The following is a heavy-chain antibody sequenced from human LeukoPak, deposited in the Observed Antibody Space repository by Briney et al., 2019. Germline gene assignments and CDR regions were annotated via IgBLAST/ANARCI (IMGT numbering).Heavy chain of an antibody. CDR2: IIPILGIA. D-gene: IGHD2-2*01. CDR3: ARVVPAAEFDY. Sequence: SVKVSCKASGYTFTTYGISWVRQAPGQGLEWMGRIIPILGIANYAQKFQGRVTITADKSTSTAYMELSSLRSEDTAVYYCARVVPAAEFDYWGQGTLVTVSS. V-gene: IGHV1-69*04. J-gene: IGHJ4*02. CDR1: GYTFTTYG.